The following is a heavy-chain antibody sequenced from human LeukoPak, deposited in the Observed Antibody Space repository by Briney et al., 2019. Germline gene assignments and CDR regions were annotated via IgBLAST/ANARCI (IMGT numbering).Heavy chain of an antibody. CDR2: ISYDGSNK. CDR3: ARPGYSTGAFDY. D-gene: IGHD6-25*01. CDR1: GFTFSSYA. Sequence: PGGSLRLSCVASGFTFSSYAMHWVRQAPGKGLEWVAVISYDGSNKYYADSVKGRFTISRDNSKNTLYLQMNSLRAEDTAVYYCARPGYSTGAFDYWGQGTLVTVSS. J-gene: IGHJ4*02. V-gene: IGHV3-30*14.